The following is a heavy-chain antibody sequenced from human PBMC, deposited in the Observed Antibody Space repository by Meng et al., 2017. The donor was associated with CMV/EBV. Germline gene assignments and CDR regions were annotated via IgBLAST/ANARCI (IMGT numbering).Heavy chain of an antibody. J-gene: IGHJ6*02. V-gene: IGHV1-2*02. CDR3: ARHRPHYYYGMDV. CDR2: INPNSGGT. CDR1: GYTFTGYY. Sequence: ASVKVSCKASGYTFTGYYMHWVRQAPGQGLEWMGWINPNSGGTNYAQKFQGRVTMTRDTSISTAYMELSRLRSDDTAVYYCARHRPHYYYGMDVWGLGTTVTVSS.